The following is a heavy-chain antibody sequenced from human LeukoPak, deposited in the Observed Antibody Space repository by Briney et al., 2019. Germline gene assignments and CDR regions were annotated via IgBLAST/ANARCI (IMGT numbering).Heavy chain of an antibody. CDR2: IKQDGNEK. Sequence: GGSLRLPCAVSGFTFSDYWMSWVRQAPGKGLEWVANIKQDGNEKYYVDSLKGRFTISRDNAKKSLYLQMNSLRAEDTAVYYCARGPLYQVPYYFHYYGLDVWGQGTTVTVS. CDR1: GFTFSDYW. V-gene: IGHV3-7*03. J-gene: IGHJ6*02. D-gene: IGHD2-2*01. CDR3: ARGPLYQVPYYFHYYGLDV.